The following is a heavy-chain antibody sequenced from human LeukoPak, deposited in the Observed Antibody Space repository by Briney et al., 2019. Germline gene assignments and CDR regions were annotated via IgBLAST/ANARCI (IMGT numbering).Heavy chain of an antibody. D-gene: IGHD2-2*01. J-gene: IGHJ5*02. CDR3: ARGSTSTRSFDP. CDR1: GGSSSSYY. Sequence: SETLSLTCTVSGGSSSSYYCSWIRQPPGKGREWIGYIYYSGSTNYNPSLKSRVTVSIDTSKNQFSLKLSSVTAADTAVYYCARGSTSTRSFDPWGQGTLVTVSS. V-gene: IGHV4-59*01. CDR2: IYYSGST.